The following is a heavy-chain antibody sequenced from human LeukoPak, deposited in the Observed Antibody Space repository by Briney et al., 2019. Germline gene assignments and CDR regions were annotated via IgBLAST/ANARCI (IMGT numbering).Heavy chain of an antibody. Sequence: GGSLRLSCAASGFTFSNAWMNWVRQAPGRGLEWVGRIKSKTDGGTTDYTAPVKGRFTISRDDSKNTLYLQMNSLKTEDTAVYYCSTTYYYDSSEGYWGQGTLVTVSS. J-gene: IGHJ4*02. CDR3: STTYYYDSSEGY. CDR2: IKSKTDGGTT. CDR1: GFTFSNAW. D-gene: IGHD3-22*01. V-gene: IGHV3-15*07.